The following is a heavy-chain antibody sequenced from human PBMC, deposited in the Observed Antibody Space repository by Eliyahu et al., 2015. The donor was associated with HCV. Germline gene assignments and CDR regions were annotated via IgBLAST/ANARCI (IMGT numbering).Heavy chain of an antibody. D-gene: IGHD2-15*01. Sequence: EVQLVESGGGLVQPGGSLRLSCAASGFTFSRHDMHWVRQATGKGLEWVSAIGTLRDTYYSGSVKGRFTISRENAKNSLYLYFCVREGFCSGGRCYPGPGDYYFDLWGRGTPVTVSS. V-gene: IGHV3-13*01. J-gene: IGHJ2*01. CDR1: GFTFSRHD. CDR2: IGTLRDT. CDR3: PGPGDYYFDL.